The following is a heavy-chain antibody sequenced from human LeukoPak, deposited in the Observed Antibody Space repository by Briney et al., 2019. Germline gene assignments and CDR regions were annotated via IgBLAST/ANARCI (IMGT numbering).Heavy chain of an antibody. CDR2: IIPIFGTA. D-gene: IGHD2-15*01. CDR1: GGTFSSYA. V-gene: IGHV1-69*06. J-gene: IGHJ4*02. Sequence: ASVKVSCKASGGTFSSYAISWVRQAPGQGLEWMGGIIPIFGTANYAQKFQGRVTITADKSTSTAYMELSSLRSEDTAVYYCASKTCSGGSCYFDYWGQGTLVTVSS. CDR3: ASKTCSGGSCYFDY.